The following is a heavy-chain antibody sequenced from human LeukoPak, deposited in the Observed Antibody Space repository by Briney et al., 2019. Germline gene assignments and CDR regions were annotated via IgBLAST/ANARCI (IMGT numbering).Heavy chain of an antibody. CDR3: ARAYYDILTCYDNGLDY. V-gene: IGHV4-4*07. CDR2: IYTSGST. D-gene: IGHD3-9*01. CDR1: GGSISSYY. Sequence: SETLSLTCTVSGGSISSYYWSWIRQPAGKGLEWIGRIYTSGSTNYNPSLKSRVTISVDTSKNQFSLKLSSVTAADTAVYYCARAYYDILTCYDNGLDYWGQGTLVTVSS. J-gene: IGHJ4*02.